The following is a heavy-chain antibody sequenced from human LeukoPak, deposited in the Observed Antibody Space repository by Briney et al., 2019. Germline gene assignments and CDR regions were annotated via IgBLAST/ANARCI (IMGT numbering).Heavy chain of an antibody. V-gene: IGHV4-39*01. J-gene: IGHJ4*02. CDR1: GGSIRSSYYY. CDR3: ARLPFGPYFDY. D-gene: IGHD3/OR15-3a*01. CDR2: IYYSGST. Sequence: SETLSLTCTVSGGSIRSSYYYRGWIRQPPGKGLEWIGSIYYSGSTYYNPSLKSRVTISVDTSKNQFSLKLSSVTAADTAVYYCARLPFGPYFDYWGQGTLVTVSS.